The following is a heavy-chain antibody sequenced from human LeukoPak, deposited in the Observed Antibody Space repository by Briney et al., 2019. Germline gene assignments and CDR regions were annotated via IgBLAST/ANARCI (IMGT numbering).Heavy chain of an antibody. CDR3: ARGDYGDYDYVTNFYY. V-gene: IGHV4-59*01. J-gene: IGHJ4*02. CDR1: GGSISSYY. CDR2: IYYSGST. D-gene: IGHD4-17*01. Sequence: KPSETLSLTCTVAGGSISSYYWSWIRQPPGKVLGWVGYIYYSGSTNYNPSLKSRVTISVDTSKNQFSLKLSSVTAADTAVYYCARGDYGDYDYVTNFYYWGQGTLVTVSS.